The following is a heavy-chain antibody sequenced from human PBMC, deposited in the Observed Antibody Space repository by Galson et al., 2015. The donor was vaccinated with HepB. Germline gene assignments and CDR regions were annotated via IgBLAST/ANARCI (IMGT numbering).Heavy chain of an antibody. CDR1: GFTFSDYF. D-gene: IGHD3-22*01. CDR2: INTRSTYT. V-gene: IGHV3-11*06. Sequence: SLRLSCAASGFTFSDYFMGWVRQAPGKGLEWISYINTRSTYTFYADSVKGRFTLSRDNAKSSLYLQMSSLRVEDMAVYYCARRTVPGTSGHYSGVDNWGQGSLVTVSS. J-gene: IGHJ4*02. CDR3: ARRTVPGTSGHYSGVDN.